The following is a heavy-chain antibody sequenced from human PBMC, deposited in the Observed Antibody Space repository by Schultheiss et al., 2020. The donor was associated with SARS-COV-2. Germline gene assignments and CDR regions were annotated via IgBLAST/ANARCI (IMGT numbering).Heavy chain of an antibody. V-gene: IGHV3-23*01. Sequence: GGSLRLSCAASGFTFSSYAMSWVRQAPGKGLEWVSAISGSGGSTYYADSVKGRFTISRDNAKNSLYLQMNSLRAEDTAVYYCARASHSSSWRNYYYYGMDVWGQGTTVTVSS. CDR3: ARASHSSSWRNYYYYGMDV. D-gene: IGHD6-13*01. CDR2: ISGSGGST. J-gene: IGHJ6*02. CDR1: GFTFSSYA.